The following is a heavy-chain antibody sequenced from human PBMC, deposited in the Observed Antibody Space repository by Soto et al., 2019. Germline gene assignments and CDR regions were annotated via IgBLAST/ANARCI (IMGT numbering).Heavy chain of an antibody. J-gene: IGHJ6*02. CDR2: IYSGGST. D-gene: IGHD2-2*01. Sequence: EVQLVESGGGLIQPGGSLRLSCAASGFTVSSNYMSWVRQAPGKGLEWVSVIYSGGSTYYADSVKGRFTISRDNSKNTLYLQMNSLRAEDTAVYYCARRRMELLPAAGYYYYYYGTDVLGQGTTVTVSS. CDR3: ARRRMELLPAAGYYYYYYGTDV. CDR1: GFTVSSNY. V-gene: IGHV3-53*01.